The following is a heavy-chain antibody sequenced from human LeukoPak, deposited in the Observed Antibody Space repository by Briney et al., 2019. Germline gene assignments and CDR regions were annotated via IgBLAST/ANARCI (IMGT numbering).Heavy chain of an antibody. CDR2: IYYSGST. CDR1: GGSISSSSYY. J-gene: IGHJ4*02. D-gene: IGHD3-9*01. Sequence: SETLSLTCTVSGGSISSSSYYWGWIRQPPGKGLEWIGSIYYSGSTYYNPSLKSRVTISVDTSKNQFSLKLSSVTAADTAVYYCARHNALTGYPLYYFDYWGQGTLVTVSS. CDR3: ARHNALTGYPLYYFDY. V-gene: IGHV4-39*01.